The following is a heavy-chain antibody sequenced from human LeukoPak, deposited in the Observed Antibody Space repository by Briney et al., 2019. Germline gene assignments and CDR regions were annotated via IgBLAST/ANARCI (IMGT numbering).Heavy chain of an antibody. CDR2: IYHSGST. CDR1: GGSISSSNYY. D-gene: IGHD2-2*01. CDR3: ARVLKADVVVPAAINYYYYMDV. V-gene: IGHV4-39*07. J-gene: IGHJ6*03. Sequence: KSSETLSLTCTVSGGSISSSNYYWGWIRQPPGKGLEWIGSIYHSGSTYYNPSLKSRVTISVDTSKNQFSLKLSSVTAADTAVYYCARVLKADVVVPAAINYYYYMDVWGKGTTVTVSS.